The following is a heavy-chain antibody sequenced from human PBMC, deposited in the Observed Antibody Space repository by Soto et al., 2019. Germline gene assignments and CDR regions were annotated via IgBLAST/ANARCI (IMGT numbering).Heavy chain of an antibody. CDR3: ASRFSGEGWGQLLDY. J-gene: IGHJ4*02. CDR1: GGSISSSSYY. Sequence: SETLSLTCTVSGGSISSSSYYWGWIRQPPGKGLEWIGSIYYSGSTYYNPSLKSRVTISVDTSKNQFSLKLSSVTAADTAVYYCASRFSGEGWGQLLDYWGQGTLVTVSS. V-gene: IGHV4-39*01. CDR2: IYYSGST. D-gene: IGHD2-15*01.